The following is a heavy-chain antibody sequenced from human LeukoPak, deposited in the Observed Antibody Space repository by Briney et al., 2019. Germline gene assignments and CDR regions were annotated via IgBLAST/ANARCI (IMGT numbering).Heavy chain of an antibody. D-gene: IGHD2-8*01. Sequence: SETLSLTCTVSGGSISSSPYYWGWIRQPPGKGLEWIGTIYYSGSTYYNPSLKSRVTISVDTSKNQFSLKLTSVTAADTAVYYCARVLPDQKGYAVAFDIWGQGTMVTVSS. CDR1: GGSISSSPYY. CDR2: IYYSGST. V-gene: IGHV4-39*01. J-gene: IGHJ3*02. CDR3: ARVLPDQKGYAVAFDI.